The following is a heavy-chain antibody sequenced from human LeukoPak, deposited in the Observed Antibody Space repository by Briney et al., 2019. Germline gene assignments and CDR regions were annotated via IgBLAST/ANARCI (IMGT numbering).Heavy chain of an antibody. CDR1: GGSFSGYY. Sequence: PSETLSLTCAVYGGSFSGYYWSWIRQPPGKGLEWIGEINHSGSTNYNPSLKSRVTISVDTSKNQFSLKLSSVTAADTAVYYCARGGSVPAASGYYYYYYMDVWGKGTTVTISS. J-gene: IGHJ6*03. CDR3: ARGGSVPAASGYYYYYYMDV. V-gene: IGHV4-34*01. CDR2: INHSGST. D-gene: IGHD2-2*01.